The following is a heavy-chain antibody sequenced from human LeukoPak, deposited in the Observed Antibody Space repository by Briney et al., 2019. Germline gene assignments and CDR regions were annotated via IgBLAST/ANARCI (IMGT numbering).Heavy chain of an antibody. V-gene: IGHV3-7*01. CDR1: GITFSNYW. CDR3: MMSLTAHYYYGMDV. Sequence: GGSLRLSCAASGITFSNYWMSWVRQAPGKGLEWVANIKQDESEKHYVGSVKGRFTISRDNAKNSLYLQMNSLRVEDTAVYHCMMSLTAHYYYGMDVWGPGTTVAVSS. D-gene: IGHD2-21*02. J-gene: IGHJ6*02. CDR2: IKQDESEK.